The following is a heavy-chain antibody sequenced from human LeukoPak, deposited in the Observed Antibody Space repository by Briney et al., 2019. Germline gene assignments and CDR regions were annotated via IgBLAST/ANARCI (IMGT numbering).Heavy chain of an antibody. V-gene: IGHV3-30*03. D-gene: IGHD4-17*01. J-gene: IGHJ4*02. CDR1: GFTFSSYG. Sequence: GRSLRLSCAASGFTFSSYGMHWVRQAPGKGLEWVAVISYDGSNKYYADSVKGRFTISRDNSKNTLYLQMNSLRAEDTAVYYCARADYGDIILYFDYWGQGTLVTVSS. CDR2: ISYDGSNK. CDR3: ARADYGDIILYFDY.